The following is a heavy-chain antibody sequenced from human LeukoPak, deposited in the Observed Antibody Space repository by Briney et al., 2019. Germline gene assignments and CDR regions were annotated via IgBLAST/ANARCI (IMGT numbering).Heavy chain of an antibody. CDR2: ISGSGDTT. D-gene: IGHD3-10*01. V-gene: IGHV3-23*01. J-gene: IGHJ1*01. CDR3: AKDRASATYEYFQY. CDR1: GFNFSNYA. Sequence: GGSLRLSCVASGFNFSNYAMSWVRQAPGKGLEWVSVISGSGDTTYSADSVKGRFTISRDNSNNTLYYQLDRLTAEETAVYYCAKDRASATYEYFQYWGQGTQVTVSS.